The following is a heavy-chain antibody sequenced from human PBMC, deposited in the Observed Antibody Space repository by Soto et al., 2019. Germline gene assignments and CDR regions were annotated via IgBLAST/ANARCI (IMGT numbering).Heavy chain of an antibody. V-gene: IGHV4-31*03. D-gene: IGHD3-16*01. CDR3: ALGMFMDV. J-gene: IGHJ6*03. CDR2: IDSTDNP. CDR1: GVSISSSGHY. Sequence: QVQLQESGPGLVKPSQTLSLTCTVSGVSISSSGHYWNWVRQHPGKGLEWIGYIDSTDNPYYNPSLKSRLGMSIDPSKTQFSLKLTSLSAADTAVYFCALGMFMDVWGKGTTVTVSS.